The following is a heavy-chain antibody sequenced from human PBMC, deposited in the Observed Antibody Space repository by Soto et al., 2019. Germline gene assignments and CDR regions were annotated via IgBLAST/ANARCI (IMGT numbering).Heavy chain of an antibody. J-gene: IGHJ4*02. CDR3: AAVRQHYFDF. D-gene: IGHD1-1*01. V-gene: IGHV4-31*03. Sequence: QVQLQESGPGLVKPSQTLSLTCTVSGGSISSGAYYWSWIRQHPGKGLEWIGYIYYSGSTYSNPSLKSRVAISLNKSKNQFSLKLSSVNAAETAVYYCAAVRQHYFDFWGQGTLVTVSS. CDR1: GGSISSGAYY. CDR2: IYYSGST.